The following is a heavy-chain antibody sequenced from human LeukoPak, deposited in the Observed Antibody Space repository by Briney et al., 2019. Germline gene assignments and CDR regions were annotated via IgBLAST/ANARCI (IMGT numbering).Heavy chain of an antibody. CDR2: IYSGGST. Sequence: PGGSLRLSCAASGFTVSSNYMSWVRQAPGKGLEWGSVIYSGGSTYYADSVKGRFTISRDNSKNTLYLQMNSLRAEDTAVYYCARDPVATPTSNWGQGTLVTVSS. CDR1: GFTVSSNY. J-gene: IGHJ4*02. V-gene: IGHV3-66*01. D-gene: IGHD2-15*01. CDR3: ARDPVATPTSN.